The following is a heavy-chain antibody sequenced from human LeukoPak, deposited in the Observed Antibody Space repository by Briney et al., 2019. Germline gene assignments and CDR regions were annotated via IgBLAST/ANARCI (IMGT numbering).Heavy chain of an antibody. CDR2: IYHSGST. D-gene: IGHD2-21*01. V-gene: IGHV4-30-2*01. J-gene: IGHJ6*03. CDR1: GGSISSGGYY. CDR3: ARAPSTLWYYMDV. Sequence: SETLSLTCTVSGGSISSGGYYWSWIRQPPGKGLEWIGYIYHSGSTYYNPSLKSRVTISVDRSKNQFSLKLSSVTAADTAVYYCARAPSTLWYYMDVWGKGTTVTVSS.